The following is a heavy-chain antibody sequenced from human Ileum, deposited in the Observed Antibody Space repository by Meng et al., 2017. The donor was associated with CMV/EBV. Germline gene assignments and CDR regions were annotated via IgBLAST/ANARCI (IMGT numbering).Heavy chain of an antibody. CDR2: IIPIFGTA. J-gene: IGHJ6*02. Sequence: SVKVSCKASGGTFSSYAISWVRQAPGQGREWMGGIIPIFGTANYAQKFQGRVTITTDESTSTAYMELSSLRSEDTAVYYFSRGARYCSSTSCYFRDDYYYYGMDVWGQGTTVTVSS. V-gene: IGHV1-69*05. CDR1: GGTFSSYA. CDR3: SRGARYCSSTSCYFRDDYYYYGMDV. D-gene: IGHD2-2*01.